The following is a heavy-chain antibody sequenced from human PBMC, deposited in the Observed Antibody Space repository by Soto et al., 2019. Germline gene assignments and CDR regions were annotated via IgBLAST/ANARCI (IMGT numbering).Heavy chain of an antibody. V-gene: IGHV1-18*01. CDR3: ARAVTTVTTSHFDY. CDR2: ISAYNGNT. J-gene: IGHJ4*01. D-gene: IGHD4-17*01. Sequence: ASVKVSCKASGYTFTIYGISWVRQAPGQGLEWMGWISAYNGNTNYAQKLQGRVTMTTDTSTSTAYMELRSLRSDDTAVYYCARAVTTVTTSHFDYWGQGTLVTVSS. CDR1: GYTFTIYG.